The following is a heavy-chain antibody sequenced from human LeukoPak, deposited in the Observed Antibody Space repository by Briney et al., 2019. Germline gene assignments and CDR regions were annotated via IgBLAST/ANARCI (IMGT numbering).Heavy chain of an antibody. V-gene: IGHV4-34*01. Sequence: PSENLSLTCAVYGGSFSGYYWSWIRQPPGKGLEWIGEINHSGSTNYNPSLKSRVTISVDTSKNQFPLKLSSVTAADTAVYYCASYWGGYCSSTSCYREGFDYWGQGTLVTVSS. CDR1: GGSFSGYY. CDR2: INHSGST. J-gene: IGHJ4*02. CDR3: ASYWGGYCSSTSCYREGFDY. D-gene: IGHD2-2*01.